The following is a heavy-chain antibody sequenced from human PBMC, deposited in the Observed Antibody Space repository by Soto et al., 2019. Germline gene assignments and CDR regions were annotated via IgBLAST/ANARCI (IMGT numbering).Heavy chain of an antibody. V-gene: IGHV3-23*01. CDR1: GFTFSSYA. D-gene: IGHD6-19*01. CDR2: ISGSGGST. Sequence: GGSLRLSCAASGFTFSSYAMSWVRQAPGKGLEWVSTISGSGGSTYSADSVKGRFTISRDNSKNRLYLQMNSLRADDTAVYYCAKGWGSSAWYNFDYWGQGTLVTVSS. J-gene: IGHJ4*02. CDR3: AKGWGSSAWYNFDY.